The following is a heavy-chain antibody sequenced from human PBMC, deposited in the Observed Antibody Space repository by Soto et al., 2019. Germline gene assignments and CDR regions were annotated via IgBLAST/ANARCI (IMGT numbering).Heavy chain of an antibody. Sequence: GGSLRLSCAASGFTFSSYWMSWVRQAPGKGLEWVANIKQDGSEKYYVDSVKGRFTISRDNAKNSLYLQMNSLRAEDTAVYYGTRDQENYYGSGNYAFDIWGQGTMVTVSS. CDR1: GFTFSSYW. J-gene: IGHJ3*02. CDR3: TRDQENYYGSGNYAFDI. V-gene: IGHV3-7*01. D-gene: IGHD3-10*01. CDR2: IKQDGSEK.